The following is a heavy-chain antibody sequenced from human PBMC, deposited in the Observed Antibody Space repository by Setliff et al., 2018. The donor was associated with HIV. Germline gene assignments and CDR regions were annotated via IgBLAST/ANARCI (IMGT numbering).Heavy chain of an antibody. CDR2: VTNTGDT. D-gene: IGHD2-15*01. CDR1: GDSINTPFW. Sequence: SETLSLTCTVSGDSINTPFWWSWIRQPAGKGLEWIGRVTNTGDTRYNPSLKSRVTISVDTSKNKFSLKLSSVTAADTAVYYCASEKVAWTVSDSFFEFWGQGVPVTVSS. CDR3: ASEKVAWTVSDSFFEF. J-gene: IGHJ4*02. V-gene: IGHV4-4*07.